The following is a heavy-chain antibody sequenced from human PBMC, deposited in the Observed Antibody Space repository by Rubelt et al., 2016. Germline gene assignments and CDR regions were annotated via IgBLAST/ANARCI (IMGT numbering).Heavy chain of an antibody. CDR3: ARGGLWFDS. V-gene: IGHV4-34*01. CDR1: DGSFSGYY. CDR2: INHSGYT. D-gene: IGHD3/OR15-3a*01. Sequence: QVQLHQWGAGLLKPSETLSLTCAVYDGSFSGYYWNWIRQPPGEGLEWIGDINHSGYTNYNPSLGSRVTISVDMSKNHFSLILCPVTSAYTAVYYCARGGLWFDSWGQGTLVGVSS. J-gene: IGHJ5*01.